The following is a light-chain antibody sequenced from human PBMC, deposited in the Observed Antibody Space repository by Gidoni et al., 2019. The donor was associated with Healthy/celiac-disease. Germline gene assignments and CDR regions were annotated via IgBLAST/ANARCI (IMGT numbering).Light chain of an antibody. J-gene: IGKJ3*01. CDR1: QSVSSN. CDR3: QQYNNWPPSFT. V-gene: IGKV3-15*01. Sequence: EIVMTQSPATLSVSPGERATLSCRASQSVSSNLAWYQQKPGEAPRLLIYGASTRATGIPARFSGSRSGTEFTLTIISLQYEDFAVYYCQQYNNWPPSFTFGPGTKVDIK. CDR2: GAS.